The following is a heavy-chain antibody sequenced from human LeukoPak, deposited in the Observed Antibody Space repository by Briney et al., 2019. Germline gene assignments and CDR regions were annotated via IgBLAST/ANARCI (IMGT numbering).Heavy chain of an antibody. J-gene: IGHJ4*02. Sequence: GASVKVSCKASGGTFSSYAISWVRQAPGQGLEWMGGIIPIFGTANYAQKFQGRVTITADESTSTAYMELSSLRSEDTAVYYCANEKEYCSSTSCSYYFDYWGQGTLVTVSS. V-gene: IGHV1-69*13. CDR1: GGTFSSYA. D-gene: IGHD2-2*01. CDR3: ANEKEYCSSTSCSYYFDY. CDR2: IIPIFGTA.